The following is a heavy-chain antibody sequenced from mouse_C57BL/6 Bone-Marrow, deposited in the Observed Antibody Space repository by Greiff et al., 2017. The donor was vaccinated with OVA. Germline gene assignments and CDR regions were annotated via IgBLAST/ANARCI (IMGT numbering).Heavy chain of an antibody. CDR1: GFTFSSYG. CDR2: ISSGGSYT. V-gene: IGHV5-6*01. CDR3: ARLYSNYVGWFAY. D-gene: IGHD2-5*01. J-gene: IGHJ3*01. Sequence: VQLKESGGDLVKPGGSLKLSCAASGFTFSSYGMSWVRQTPDKRLEWVATISSGGSYTYYPDSVKGRFTISRDNAKNTLYLQMSSLKSEDTAMYYGARLYSNYVGWFAYWGQGTLVTVSA.